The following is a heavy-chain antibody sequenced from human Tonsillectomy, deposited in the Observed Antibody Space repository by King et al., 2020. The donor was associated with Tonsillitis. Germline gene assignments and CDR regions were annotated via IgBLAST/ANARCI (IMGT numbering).Heavy chain of an antibody. Sequence: QLVQSGGGLVKPGGSLRLSCAASGFTFSSYSMNWVRQAPGKGLEWVSSISSSSSYIYYADSVKGRFTISRDNAKNSLYLQMNSLRAEDTAVYYCARGRYSGSYFDAFDIWGQGTMVTVSS. CDR3: ARGRYSGSYFDAFDI. CDR2: ISSSSSYI. J-gene: IGHJ3*02. V-gene: IGHV3-21*01. D-gene: IGHD1-26*01. CDR1: GFTFSSYS.